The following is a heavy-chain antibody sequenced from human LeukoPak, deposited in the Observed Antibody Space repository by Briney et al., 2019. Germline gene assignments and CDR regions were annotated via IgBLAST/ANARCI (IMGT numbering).Heavy chain of an antibody. CDR1: GYTFTGYY. CDR3: AGQVDIVDIVKNYYYYYGMDV. J-gene: IGHJ6*02. V-gene: IGHV1-2*06. Sequence: ASVKVSCKASGYTFTGYYMHWVRPAPGQGLEWMGRINPNSGGTNYAQKFQGRVTMTRDTSISTAYMELSRLRSDDTAVYYCAGQVDIVDIVKNYYYYYGMDVWGQGTTVTVSS. D-gene: IGHD5-12*01. CDR2: INPNSGGT.